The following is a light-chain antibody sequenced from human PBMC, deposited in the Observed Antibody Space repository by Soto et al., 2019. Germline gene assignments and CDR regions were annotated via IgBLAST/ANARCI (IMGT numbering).Light chain of an antibody. J-gene: IGKJ2*01. V-gene: IGKV3-15*01. CDR2: GAS. CDR1: QSVSSY. CDR3: QQYNTWPRT. Sequence: EIVMTQSPATLSVSPGERATLSCRASQSVSSYLAWYQQKPGQAPRLLMFGASTRATGIPARFSGSGSGTEFTLTISSLQSEDFAVYYCQQYNTWPRTFGQGTKLEIK.